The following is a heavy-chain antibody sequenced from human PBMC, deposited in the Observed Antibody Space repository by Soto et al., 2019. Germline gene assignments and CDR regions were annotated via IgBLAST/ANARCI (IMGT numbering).Heavy chain of an antibody. CDR3: AREVGHGWFDP. Sequence: EVQLVESGGGLVQPGGSLRLSCAASGFTVSSNYMSWVRQAPGKGLEWVSVIYSGGSTYYADSVKGRFTISRHNSKNTMYLQMNSLRAEDTAVYYCAREVGHGWFDPWGQGTLVTVSS. J-gene: IGHJ5*02. CDR2: IYSGGST. V-gene: IGHV3-53*04. CDR1: GFTVSSNY.